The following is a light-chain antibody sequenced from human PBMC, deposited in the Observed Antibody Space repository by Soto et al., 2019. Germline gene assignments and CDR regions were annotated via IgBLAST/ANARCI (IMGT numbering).Light chain of an antibody. V-gene: IGKV1-12*01. CDR2: AAS. J-gene: IGKJ4*01. CDR1: QDVGSW. Sequence: DIQMTQSPSSVSASVGDRVTITCRASQDVGSWLAWFQQKPGEAPSLLIYAASSLHTGVPSRFSGSGSGTDFTLTITSLQPEDFATYYCQQGDSFPLTFGGGTKVXIK. CDR3: QQGDSFPLT.